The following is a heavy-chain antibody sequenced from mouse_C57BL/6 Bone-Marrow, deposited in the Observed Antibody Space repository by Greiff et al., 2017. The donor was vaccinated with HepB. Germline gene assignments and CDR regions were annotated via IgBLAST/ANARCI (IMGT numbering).Heavy chain of an antibody. CDR1: GYTFTDYY. J-gene: IGHJ3*01. CDR2: IYPGSGNT. Sequence: QVQLKESGAELVRPGASVKLSCKASGYTFTDYYINWVKQRPGQGLEWIARIYPGSGNTYYNEKFKGKATLTAEKSSSTAYMQLSSLTSEDSAVYFCAREYYDYDAAWFAYWGQGTLVTVSA. CDR3: AREYYDYDAAWFAY. V-gene: IGHV1-76*01. D-gene: IGHD2-4*01.